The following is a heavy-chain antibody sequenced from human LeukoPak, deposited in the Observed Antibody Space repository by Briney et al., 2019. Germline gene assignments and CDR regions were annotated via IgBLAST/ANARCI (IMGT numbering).Heavy chain of an antibody. CDR3: ARHNPPPTGFCSGTSCFLSWSQYFYMDV. Sequence: SETLSLTCTVSGGSISGYLWSWIRQPPGKGPEWIGYIYSTGTTNYSPSLSSRVTISVDTSKNQLSLNPRFVTATDTAVYHCARHNPPPTGFCSGTSCFLSWSQYFYMDVWGKGTSVTVS. D-gene: IGHD2-2*01. CDR2: IYSTGTT. V-gene: IGHV4-4*09. J-gene: IGHJ6*03. CDR1: GGSISGYL.